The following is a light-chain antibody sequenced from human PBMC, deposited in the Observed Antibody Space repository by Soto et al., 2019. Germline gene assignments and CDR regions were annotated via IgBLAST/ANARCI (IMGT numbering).Light chain of an antibody. V-gene: IGKV3-20*01. CDR3: QQYDSSPYT. J-gene: IGKJ2*01. CDR2: GAS. Sequence: EIVLTQSPGTLSLSPGERATLSCRASQSVRSIPLGWFQQRPGQAPRLLIYGASNRATGIPDRFNGSGSGTHFTLTISRLEPEDFAVYYCQQYDSSPYTFGQGTKLEIK. CDR1: QSVRSIP.